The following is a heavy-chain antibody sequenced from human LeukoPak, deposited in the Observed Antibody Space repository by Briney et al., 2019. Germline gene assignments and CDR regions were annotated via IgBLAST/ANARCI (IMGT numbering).Heavy chain of an antibody. CDR2: ISPYTGNT. V-gene: IGHV1-18*04. D-gene: IGHD3-16*02. Sequence: GASVKVSCKTSGYTFNSYGISWVRQAPGQGLEWMGSISPYTGNTKYAESLQGRVIPTTDTSTRTAYMELRSLRSDDTAVFYCARDQYDHVWGSYRPYFDYWGQGTLVTVSS. CDR3: ARDQYDHVWGSYRPYFDY. J-gene: IGHJ4*02. CDR1: GYTFNSYG.